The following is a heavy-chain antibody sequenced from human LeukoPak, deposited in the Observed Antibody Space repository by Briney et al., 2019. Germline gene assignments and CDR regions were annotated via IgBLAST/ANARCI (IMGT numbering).Heavy chain of an antibody. J-gene: IGHJ4*02. Sequence: PGESLRLSCAASGFSVSNKYMSWVRQAPGKGLEWVSGILSSGATYYADSVKGRFTISRDNSKNTLFLQMSSLRADDTAVYYCAKDRIYGDGLWDFDYWGQGTLVTFSS. V-gene: IGHV3-53*01. D-gene: IGHD4-17*01. CDR3: AKDRIYGDGLWDFDY. CDR1: GFSVSNKY. CDR2: ILSSGAT.